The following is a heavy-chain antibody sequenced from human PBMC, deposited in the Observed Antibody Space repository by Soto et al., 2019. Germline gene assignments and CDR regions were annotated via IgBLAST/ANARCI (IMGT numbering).Heavy chain of an antibody. V-gene: IGHV5-51*01. CDR2: IYPGDSDT. CDR1: GYSFTSYW. D-gene: IGHD3-10*01. Sequence: GESLKISCKGSGYSFTSYWIGWVRQMPGKGLEWMGIIYPGDSDTRYSPSFQGQVTISADKSISTAYLQWSSLKASDTAMYYCARSKLYGSGSYYNVGYYYYGMDVWGQGTTVTVSS. J-gene: IGHJ6*02. CDR3: ARSKLYGSGSYYNVGYYYYGMDV.